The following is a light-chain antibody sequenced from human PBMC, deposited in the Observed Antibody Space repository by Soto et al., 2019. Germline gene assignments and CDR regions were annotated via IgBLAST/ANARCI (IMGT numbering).Light chain of an antibody. Sequence: DIQMTQSPSSLSASVGDRVTITCRASQSISNYLNWYQHKPGKAPKVLIYAASSLQSGVPSRFSCSGSGTDFTLTISSLQPEDFATYYCQQSYSIPLTFGGGTKVEVK. CDR3: QQSYSIPLT. CDR2: AAS. J-gene: IGKJ4*01. CDR1: QSISNY. V-gene: IGKV1-39*01.